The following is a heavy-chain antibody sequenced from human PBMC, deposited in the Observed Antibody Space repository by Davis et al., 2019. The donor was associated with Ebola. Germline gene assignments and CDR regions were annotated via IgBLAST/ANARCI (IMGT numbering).Heavy chain of an antibody. Sequence: GGSLRPSFATSGFPLGTYSMNWVRQAPGKRLELVSYMNSRSNTIYYADSVKGRFTITRDHSKHTLFLEMNSLRIEDTAVFYCARDPRGWRLGAGGTIPRLDDDWGQGTLVIVSS. D-gene: IGHD2-21*02. CDR1: GFPLGTYS. V-gene: IGHV3-48*04. J-gene: IGHJ4*02. CDR2: MNSRSNTI. CDR3: ARDPRGWRLGAGGTIPRLDDD.